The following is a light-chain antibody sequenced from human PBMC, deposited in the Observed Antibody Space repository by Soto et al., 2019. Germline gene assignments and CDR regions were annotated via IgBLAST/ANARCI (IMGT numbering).Light chain of an antibody. CDR2: KAS. V-gene: IGKV1-5*03. Sequence: DIQMTQSPSTLSASVGDRVTITCRASQSISYWLAWYQQKPGKAPKHLIYKASSLESGVPSRFSGSGSGTEFPLTISRLQPDDFATYYCQQYYSYWTFGQGTKVEIK. CDR1: QSISYW. J-gene: IGKJ1*01. CDR3: QQYYSYWT.